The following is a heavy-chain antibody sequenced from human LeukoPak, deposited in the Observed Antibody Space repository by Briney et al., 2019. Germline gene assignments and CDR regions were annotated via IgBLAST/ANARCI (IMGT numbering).Heavy chain of an antibody. D-gene: IGHD6-13*01. Sequence: GGSLRLSCAASGFTFSSYAMSWVRQAPGKGLEWVSAISGSGGSTYYADSVKGRFTISRDNSKNTLYLQMNSLRAEDTAVYYCAKDGRVGYSSSWLPFNWFDPWGQGTLVTVSS. CDR3: AKDGRVGYSSSWLPFNWFDP. V-gene: IGHV3-23*01. CDR2: ISGSGGST. CDR1: GFTFSSYA. J-gene: IGHJ5*02.